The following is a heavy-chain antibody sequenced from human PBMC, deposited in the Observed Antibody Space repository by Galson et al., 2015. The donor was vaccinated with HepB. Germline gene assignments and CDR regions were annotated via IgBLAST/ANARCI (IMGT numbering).Heavy chain of an antibody. Sequence: SLRLSCAASGFTVSSNYMSWVRQAPGKGLEWVSVIYSGGSTYYADSVKGRFTISRHNSKNTLYLQMNSLRAEDTAVYYCARAQGPPTMVRGETYGMDVWGQGTTVTVSS. CDR1: GFTVSSNY. CDR2: IYSGGST. CDR3: ARAQGPPTMVRGETYGMDV. D-gene: IGHD3-10*01. J-gene: IGHJ6*02. V-gene: IGHV3-53*04.